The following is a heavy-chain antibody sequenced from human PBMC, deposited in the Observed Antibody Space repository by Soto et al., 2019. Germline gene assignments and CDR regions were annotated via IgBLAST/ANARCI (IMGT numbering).Heavy chain of an antibody. CDR1: GGSISSGGYY. D-gene: IGHD2-2*01. CDR2: IYHSGTT. CDR3: ARVRGHQLLGGFDP. J-gene: IGHJ5*02. V-gene: IGHV4-31*01. Sequence: QVQLQESGPGLVKPSQTLSLTCTVSGGSISSGGYYWSWIRQHPGKGLEWIGYIYHSGTTYYNPSLKSPVTISVDTSKNQCSLKLTSVAAADTAVYYCARVRGHQLLGGFDPWGQGTLVTVSS.